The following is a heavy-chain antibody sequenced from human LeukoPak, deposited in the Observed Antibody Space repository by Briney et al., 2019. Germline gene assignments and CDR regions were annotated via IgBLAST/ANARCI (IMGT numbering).Heavy chain of an antibody. CDR3: ASTVQGSTSDSEGYYPKWFDP. CDR2: ISTSSNYI. D-gene: IGHD3-3*01. V-gene: IGHV3-21*01. J-gene: IGHJ5*01. CDR1: ASVFSLLT. Sequence: PGGSLRLSCSASASVFSLLTMNWFRQSPGKGLEWVSSISTSSNYIFYTDSVKGRFNISRDNTKNSLFLDMTRLRDEDTAVYYCASTVQGSTSDSEGYYPKWFDPWGQGTVVTVSS.